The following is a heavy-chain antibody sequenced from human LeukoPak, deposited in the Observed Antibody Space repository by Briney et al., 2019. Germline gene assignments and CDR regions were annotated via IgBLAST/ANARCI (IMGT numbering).Heavy chain of an antibody. V-gene: IGHV3-7*01. CDR3: ARFGFSGTMDV. CDR2: IKSDESEK. D-gene: IGHD3-10*01. Sequence: PGGSLRLSCAASGFIFTNYWMSWVRQAPGEGLEWVASIKSDESEKYYVGSVKGRFTISRDNAKNLVYLQMNSLRGEDTAVYYCARFGFSGTMDVWGQGTAVTVSS. CDR1: GFIFTNYW. J-gene: IGHJ6*02.